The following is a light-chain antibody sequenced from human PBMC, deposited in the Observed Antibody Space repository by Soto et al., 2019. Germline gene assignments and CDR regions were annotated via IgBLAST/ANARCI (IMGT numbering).Light chain of an antibody. Sequence: QSVLTQPPSASGSPGQSVTISCTGTSRDIGGYDFVSWYQQHPGKAPKLLIYDVIKGPSGVPDRFSGSKSGDTASLTVSGLQTDDEADYYCSSYGGSNNLLFGGGTQLTVL. V-gene: IGLV2-8*01. CDR2: DVI. CDR1: SRDIGGYDF. J-gene: IGLJ2*01. CDR3: SSYGGSNNLL.